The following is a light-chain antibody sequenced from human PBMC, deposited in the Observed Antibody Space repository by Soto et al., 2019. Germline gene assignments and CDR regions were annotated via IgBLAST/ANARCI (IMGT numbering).Light chain of an antibody. Sequence: QPVLTQSPSAPASLGASVKLTCTLSSGHSNYAIAWHQQQPEKAPRYLMKLNSDGSHTKGDGIPDRFSGSTSGAERYLTIYSLQSEDEGDYYCQTWGVGIQVFGGGTKLTVL. J-gene: IGLJ3*02. V-gene: IGLV4-69*02. CDR2: LNSDGSH. CDR3: QTWGVGIQV. CDR1: SGHSNYA.